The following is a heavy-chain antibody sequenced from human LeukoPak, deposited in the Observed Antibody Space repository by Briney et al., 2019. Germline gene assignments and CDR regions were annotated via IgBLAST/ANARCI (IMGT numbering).Heavy chain of an antibody. CDR2: ISYDGSNK. Sequence: PGGSLGLSCVASGFTFSSYAMHWVRQAPGKGLEWVAVISYDGSNKYYADSVKGRFTISRDNSKNTLYLQMNSLRAEDTAVYHCARDYRKYSGSYDWFDPWGQGTLVTVSS. CDR3: ARDYRKYSGSYDWFDP. CDR1: GFTFSSYA. V-gene: IGHV3-30-3*01. D-gene: IGHD1-26*01. J-gene: IGHJ5*02.